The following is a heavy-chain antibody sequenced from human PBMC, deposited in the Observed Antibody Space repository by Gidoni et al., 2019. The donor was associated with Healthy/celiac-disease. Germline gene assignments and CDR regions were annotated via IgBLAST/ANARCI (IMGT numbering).Heavy chain of an antibody. CDR2: IIPIFGTA. CDR3: ARPVPRRNDAFDI. V-gene: IGHV1-69*01. J-gene: IGHJ3*02. D-gene: IGHD6-6*01. Sequence: QVQLVQSGAEVKKTGSSVKVSCKSSGGTFSSYAISWVRQAPGQGLEWMGGIIPIFGTANYAQKFQGRVTITADESTSTAYMELSSLRAEDTAVYYCARPVPRRNDAFDIWGQGTMVTVSS. CDR1: GGTFSSYA.